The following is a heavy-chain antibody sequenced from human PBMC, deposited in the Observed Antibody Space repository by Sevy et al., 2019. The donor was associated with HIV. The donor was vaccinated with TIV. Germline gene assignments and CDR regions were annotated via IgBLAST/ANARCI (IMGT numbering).Heavy chain of an antibody. V-gene: IGHV3-23*01. D-gene: IGHD3-3*01. CDR2: INSSGGST. Sequence: GGSLRLSCAASGFTFSSYAMSWVRQAPGKGLEWVSGINSSGGSTYYADSVKGRFTISRDNSKNTLYLQMCSLRPEDTAVYFCAKNPVEWLGYNYYYMDVWGKGATVTVSS. J-gene: IGHJ6*03. CDR1: GFTFSSYA. CDR3: AKNPVEWLGYNYYYMDV.